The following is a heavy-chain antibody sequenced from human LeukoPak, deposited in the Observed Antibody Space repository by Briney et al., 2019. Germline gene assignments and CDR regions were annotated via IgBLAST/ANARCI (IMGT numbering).Heavy chain of an antibody. Sequence: GRSLRLSCAASGFTVSTCGMHWVRQAPGKGLEWVAVKTYGGGNKYYADSVNGRFTISRDDSKNTVYLQMNSLTAEDMAVYYCAKEQSSGWYRVAEFWGQGTQVTVSS. CDR3: AKEQSSGWYRVAEF. CDR2: KTYGGGNK. D-gene: IGHD6-19*01. V-gene: IGHV3-30*18. J-gene: IGHJ4*02. CDR1: GFTVSTCG.